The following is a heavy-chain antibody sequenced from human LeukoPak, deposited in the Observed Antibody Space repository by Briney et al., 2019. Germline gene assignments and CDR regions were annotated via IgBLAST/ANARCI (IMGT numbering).Heavy chain of an antibody. CDR1: GFTFSSYW. Sequence: GGSLRLSCAASGFTFSSYWMSWVRQAPGKGLEWVANIKQDGSEKYYVDSVKGRFTISRDNAKNSLYLQMNSLRAEDTAVYYCARDRVAWGDGYGDDPYTFDYWGQGTLVTVSS. CDR3: ARDRVAWGDGYGDDPYTFDY. D-gene: IGHD4-17*01. V-gene: IGHV3-7*01. J-gene: IGHJ4*02. CDR2: IKQDGSEK.